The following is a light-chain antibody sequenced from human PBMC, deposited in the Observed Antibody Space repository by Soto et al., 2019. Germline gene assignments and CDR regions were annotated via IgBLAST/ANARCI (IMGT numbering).Light chain of an antibody. CDR1: SSDVGGYNR. J-gene: IGLJ1*01. V-gene: IGLV2-14*01. Sequence: QSALTQPASVSGSPGQSITISCTGTSSDVGGYNRVSWYQQYPGKAPKLMIYDVTIRPSGVSNRFSGSKSGNTASLTISGLQAEDEAEYYCSSYTTSSTLEGVFGTGTKVTVL. CDR2: DVT. CDR3: SSYTTSSTLEGV.